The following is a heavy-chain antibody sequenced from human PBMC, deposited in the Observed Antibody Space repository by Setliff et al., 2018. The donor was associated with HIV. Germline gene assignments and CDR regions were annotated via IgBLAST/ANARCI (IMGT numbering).Heavy chain of an antibody. Sequence: PGGSLRLSCVASGFTFSTYEMNWVRQAPGKGLEWVSHISSSGNTIYYADSVKGRCTISRDNAKNSLYLQMNSLRAEDTAVYYCARKYCSSTSCRFDYWGQGTLVTVSS. D-gene: IGHD2-2*01. CDR1: GFTFSTYE. V-gene: IGHV3-48*03. J-gene: IGHJ4*02. CDR3: ARKYCSSTSCRFDY. CDR2: ISSSGNTI.